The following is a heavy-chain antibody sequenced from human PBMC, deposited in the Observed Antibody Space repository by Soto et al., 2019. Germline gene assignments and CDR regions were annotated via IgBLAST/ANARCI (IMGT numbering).Heavy chain of an antibody. CDR3: AKDLAIFGVVRFDY. CDR1: GFTFSSYA. Sequence: WGSLRLSCAASGFTFSSYAMSWVRQAPGKGLEWVSAISGSGGSTYYADSVKGRFTISRDNSKNTLYLQMNSLRAEDTAVYYCAKDLAIFGVVRFDYWGQGTLVTVSS. V-gene: IGHV3-23*01. D-gene: IGHD3-3*01. CDR2: ISGSGGST. J-gene: IGHJ4*02.